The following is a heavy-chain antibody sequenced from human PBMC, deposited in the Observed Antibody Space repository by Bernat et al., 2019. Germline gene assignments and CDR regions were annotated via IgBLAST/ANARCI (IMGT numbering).Heavy chain of an antibody. Sequence: QLQLQESGPGLVKPSETLSLTCTVSGGSISSSSYYWGWIRQPPGKGLEWIGSIYYSGSTYYNPSLKSRVTISVDTSKNQFSLKLSSVTAADTAVYYCARHYGGNSDFDYWGQGTLVTVSS. V-gene: IGHV4-39*01. CDR3: ARHYGGNSDFDY. CDR2: IYYSGST. CDR1: GGSISSSSYY. J-gene: IGHJ4*02. D-gene: IGHD4-23*01.